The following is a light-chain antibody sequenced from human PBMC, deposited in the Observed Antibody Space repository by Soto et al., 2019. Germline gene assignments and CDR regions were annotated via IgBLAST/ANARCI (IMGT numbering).Light chain of an antibody. CDR3: QHYNDYSCT. J-gene: IGKJ1*01. V-gene: IGKV1-5*03. Sequence: DIHMTQSLSTLSASVGDRVTITCRASQSISIWLAWYQQKPGKAPNLLIYKTSSLESGVPSRFSGSGSGTEFTLTISSLQPDDFATYYCQHYNDYSCTFGQGTKVEIK. CDR1: QSISIW. CDR2: KTS.